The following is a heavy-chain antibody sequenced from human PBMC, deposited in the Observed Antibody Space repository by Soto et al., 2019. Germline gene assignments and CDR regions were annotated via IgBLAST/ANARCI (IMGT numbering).Heavy chain of an antibody. D-gene: IGHD5-12*01. CDR3: AREGVAPYYYYGMDV. J-gene: IGHJ6*02. CDR1: GYTFTRSG. V-gene: IGHV1-18*01. CDR2: ISTYNGDT. Sequence: QVQLVQSGAEVKKPWASVKVSCKASGYTFTRSGISWVRQAPGQGLEWMGWISTYNGDTNYAQTFQGRVTMTTDTSTSTVYMELRSLRSDDTAVYYCAREGVAPYYYYGMDVWGQGTPVTVSS.